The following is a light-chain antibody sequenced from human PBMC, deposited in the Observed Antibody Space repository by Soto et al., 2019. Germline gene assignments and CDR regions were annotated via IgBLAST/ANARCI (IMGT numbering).Light chain of an antibody. V-gene: IGKV3-15*01. CDR1: QSISSN. J-gene: IGKJ2*01. CDR2: VAS. CDR3: QQYNSWSPYT. Sequence: EIVMTQSPATLSVSPGERATLSCRASQSISSNLAWYQQKPGQAATLLIYVASTRPTGIPARCSGTGSGTDFLLTIISVLDEDSVVLYCQQYNSWSPYTFGQGTKLEIK.